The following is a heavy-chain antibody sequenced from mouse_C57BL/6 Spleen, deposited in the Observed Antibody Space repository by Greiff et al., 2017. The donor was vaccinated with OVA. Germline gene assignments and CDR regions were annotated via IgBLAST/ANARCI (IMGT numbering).Heavy chain of an antibody. CDR1: GYTFTDYE. V-gene: IGHV1-15*01. CDR2: IDPETGGT. D-gene: IGHD2-10*01. CDR3: TRPFYGNYAWFAY. Sequence: VQLQQSGAELVRPGASVTLSCKASGYTFTDYEMHWVKQTPVHGLEWIGAIDPETGGTAYNQKFKGKAILTADKSSSTAYMELRSLASEDSAVYYCTRPFYGNYAWFAYWGQGTPVTVSA. J-gene: IGHJ3*01.